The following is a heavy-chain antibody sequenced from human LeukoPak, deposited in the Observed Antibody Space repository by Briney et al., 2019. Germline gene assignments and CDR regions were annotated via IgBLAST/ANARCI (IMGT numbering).Heavy chain of an antibody. J-gene: IGHJ4*02. V-gene: IGHV1-24*01. CDR2: FDPEDGET. CDR1: GYTLTELS. Sequence: ASVKVSCKVSGYTLTELSMHWVRQAPGKGLEWMGGFDPEDGETIYAQKFQGRVTMTEDTSTDTAYMELSSLRSEDTAVYYCATSIFGGHYFDYWGQGTLVTVSS. CDR3: ATSIFGGHYFDY. D-gene: IGHD3-3*01.